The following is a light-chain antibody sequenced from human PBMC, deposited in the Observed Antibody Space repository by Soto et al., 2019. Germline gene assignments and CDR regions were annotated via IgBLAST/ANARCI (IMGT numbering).Light chain of an antibody. Sequence: VVLTQSPLSLPVNFGQPASISCRSSKSLVYSDGNTHLSWFHQRPGQSPRRLIYRVSSRDSGVPDRFSGSGSGTDFTLEISRVEAEDVGIYFCTQGTRWPRTFGQGTKVEVK. J-gene: IGKJ1*01. CDR3: TQGTRWPRT. CDR2: RVS. V-gene: IGKV2-30*01. CDR1: KSLVYSDGNTH.